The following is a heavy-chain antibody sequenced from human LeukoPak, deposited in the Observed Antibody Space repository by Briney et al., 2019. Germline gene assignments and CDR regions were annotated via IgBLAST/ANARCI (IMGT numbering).Heavy chain of an antibody. CDR3: AKGFNYYGSGSIDY. CDR2: ISGSGSST. J-gene: IGHJ4*02. D-gene: IGHD3-10*01. Sequence: GGSLRLSCTASGFSFSTYAMTWVRQAPGKGLEWVSAISGSGSSTYYADSVKGRFTISRDNSKNTLYLEMNSLKAEDTAVYYCAKGFNYYGSGSIDYWGQGTLVTVSS. V-gene: IGHV3-23*01. CDR1: GFSFSTYA.